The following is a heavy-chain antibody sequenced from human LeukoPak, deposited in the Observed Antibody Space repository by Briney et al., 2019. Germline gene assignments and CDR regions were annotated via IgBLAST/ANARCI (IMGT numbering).Heavy chain of an antibody. J-gene: IGHJ4*02. CDR3: AKDPSGRWSGSYVDY. D-gene: IGHD1-26*01. Sequence: PGXSLRLSCAASGFTFSSYGMHWVRQAPGKGLEWVAVIWYDGSNKYYADSVKGRFTISRDNSKNTLYLQMNSLRAEDTAVYYCAKDPSGRWSGSYVDYWGQGTLVTVSS. CDR1: GFTFSSYG. CDR2: IWYDGSNK. V-gene: IGHV3-33*06.